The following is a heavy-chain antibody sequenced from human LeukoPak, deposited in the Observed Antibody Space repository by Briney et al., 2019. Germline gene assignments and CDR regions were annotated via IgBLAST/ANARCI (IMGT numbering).Heavy chain of an antibody. CDR2: IVPMIGIA. V-gene: IGHV1-69*02. D-gene: IGHD3-3*01. CDR1: GGTLITHI. Sequence: SVKLSCKASGGTLITHIISWVRQAPGQGLEWMGRIVPMIGIANYAQKFQGRVTITADKSTNTAYMEMNNLRFEDTAVYYCARHSSRGQYYAFDFWGQGALVTVSP. CDR3: ARHSSRGQYYAFDF. J-gene: IGHJ4*02.